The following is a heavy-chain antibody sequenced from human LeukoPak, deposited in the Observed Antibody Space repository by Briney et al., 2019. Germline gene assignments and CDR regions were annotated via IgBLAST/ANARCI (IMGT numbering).Heavy chain of an antibody. CDR1: GFTFSSYA. CDR2: ISYDGSNK. V-gene: IGHV3-30-3*01. J-gene: IGHJ4*02. Sequence: HPGGSLRLSCAASGFTFSSYAMHWVRQAPGKGLEWVAVISYDGSNKYYADSVKGRFTISRDNSKNTLYLQMNSLRAEDTAVYYCARALSSSWYYFDYWGQGTLVTVSS. D-gene: IGHD6-13*01. CDR3: ARALSSSWYYFDY.